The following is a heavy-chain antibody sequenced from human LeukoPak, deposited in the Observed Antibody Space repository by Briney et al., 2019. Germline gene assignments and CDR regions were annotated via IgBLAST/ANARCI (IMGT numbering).Heavy chain of an antibody. CDR2: ISHIGST. D-gene: IGHD1-14*01. Sequence: SETLSLTCTVSGASISGHYLTWLRQPPGKGLEWIGYISHIGSTNYNPSLKSRLNISVDTSKNQFSLKLTSVTAADTAVYYCARDRISINALDMWGQGTMVTVSS. CDR1: GASISGHY. J-gene: IGHJ3*02. CDR3: ARDRISINALDM. V-gene: IGHV4-59*11.